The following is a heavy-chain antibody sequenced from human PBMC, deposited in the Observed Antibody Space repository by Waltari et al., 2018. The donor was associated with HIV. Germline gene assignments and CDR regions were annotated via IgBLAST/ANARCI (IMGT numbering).Heavy chain of an antibody. J-gene: IGHJ1*01. V-gene: IGHV1-24*01. CDR3: ATDLRFAVAHDSSGYFQH. D-gene: IGHD3-22*01. Sequence: QVQLVQSGAEVKQPGASVKVSCKVSGYTLTELSMHWVRQAPGKGLEWMGGFDPEDGETIYAQKFQGRVTMTEDTSTDTAYMELSSLRSEDTAVYYCATDLRFAVAHDSSGYFQHWGQGTLVTVSS. CDR2: FDPEDGET. CDR1: GYTLTELS.